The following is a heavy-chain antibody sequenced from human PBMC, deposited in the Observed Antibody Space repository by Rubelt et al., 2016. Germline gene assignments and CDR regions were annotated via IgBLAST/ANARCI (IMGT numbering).Heavy chain of an antibody. Sequence: QVQLQESGPGLVKPSETLSLTCTVSGGSINSHYWSWIRQPPGKGLEWIGYIYYSGGTNYNPSLKSRVTISVDTSKNQFSPSLGSVTATDTAVYYCARHIYGYLQPFRDFDYWGQGALVTVSS. V-gene: IGHV4-59*11. CDR1: GGSINSHY. CDR2: IYYSGGT. CDR3: ARHIYGYLQPFRDFDY. J-gene: IGHJ4*02. D-gene: IGHD5-18*01.